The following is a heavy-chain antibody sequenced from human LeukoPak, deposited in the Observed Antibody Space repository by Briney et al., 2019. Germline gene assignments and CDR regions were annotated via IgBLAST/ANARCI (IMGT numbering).Heavy chain of an antibody. V-gene: IGHV4-59*01. J-gene: IGHJ6*03. D-gene: IGHD6-13*01. CDR3: ARLAGTSLSYYYYYYMDV. Sequence: PSETLSPTCTVSGGSISSYYWSWIRQPPGKGLEWIGYIYYSGSTNYNPSLKSRVTISVDTSKNQFSLKLSSVTAADTAVYYCARLAGTSLSYYYYYYMDVWGKGTTVTVSS. CDR2: IYYSGST. CDR1: GGSISSYY.